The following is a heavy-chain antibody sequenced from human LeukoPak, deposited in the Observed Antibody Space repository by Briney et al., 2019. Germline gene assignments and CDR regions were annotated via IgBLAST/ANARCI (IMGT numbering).Heavy chain of an antibody. J-gene: IGHJ4*02. Sequence: SVKVSCKASGGTFSSYAISWVRQAPGQGLEWMGGIIPIFGTANYAQKFQGRVTITTDESTSTAYMELSSLRSEDTAVYYSARALSGSYSIFDYWGQGTLVTVSS. CDR1: GGTFSSYA. CDR2: IIPIFGTA. D-gene: IGHD1-26*01. V-gene: IGHV1-69*05. CDR3: ARALSGSYSIFDY.